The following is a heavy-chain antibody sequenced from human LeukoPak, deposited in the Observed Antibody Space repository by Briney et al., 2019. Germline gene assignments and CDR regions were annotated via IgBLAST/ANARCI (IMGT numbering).Heavy chain of an antibody. J-gene: IGHJ4*02. V-gene: IGHV4-30-4*01. CDR3: ARKIAVAPYYFDY. CDR1: GGSISSDDYY. CDR2: IYYSGIT. Sequence: PSETLSLTCTVSGGSISSDDYYWSWIRQPPGKGLEWIGYIYYSGITYYNPYLKSRVTISVDTSKNQFSLKLSSVTAADTAVYYCARKIAVAPYYFDYWGQGTLVTVSS. D-gene: IGHD6-19*01.